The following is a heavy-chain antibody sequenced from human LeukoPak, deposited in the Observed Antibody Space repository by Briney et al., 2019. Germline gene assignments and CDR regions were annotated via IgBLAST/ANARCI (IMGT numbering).Heavy chain of an antibody. J-gene: IGHJ5*02. Sequence: SETLSLTCTVSGGSISSYYWSWIRQPPGKGLEWIGYIYYSGSTNYNPSLKSRVTISVDTSKNQFSLKLSSVTAADTAVYYCARSFRFWEPKWFDPWGQGTLVTVSS. CDR1: GGSISSYY. V-gene: IGHV4-59*01. D-gene: IGHD3-3*01. CDR3: ARSFRFWEPKWFDP. CDR2: IYYSGST.